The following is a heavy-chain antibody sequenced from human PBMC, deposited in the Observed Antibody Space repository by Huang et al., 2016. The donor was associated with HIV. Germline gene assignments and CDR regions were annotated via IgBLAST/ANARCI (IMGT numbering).Heavy chain of an antibody. J-gene: IGHJ4*02. Sequence: QVQLLQSGAEVKKPGSSVKVSCKASGDTFSNYAISWVRQAPGQGLEWMGGIIPIFGTANYPQKFQGRVTVTADEATSTAYMELSSLTSEDTAVYYCATEHDTSMVTNYFDHWGQGTLVTVSS. CDR1: GDTFSNYA. D-gene: IGHD5-18*01. CDR3: ATEHDTSMVTNYFDH. CDR2: IIPIFGTA. V-gene: IGHV1-69*01.